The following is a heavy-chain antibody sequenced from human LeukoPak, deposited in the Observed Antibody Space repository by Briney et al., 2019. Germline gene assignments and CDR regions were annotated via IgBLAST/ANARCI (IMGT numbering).Heavy chain of an antibody. D-gene: IGHD3-10*01. CDR2: ISSSSSYI. V-gene: IGHV3-21*01. Sequence: NPGGSLRLSCAASGFTFSSYSMNWVHQAPGKGLEWVSSISSSSSYIYYADSVKGRFTISRDNAKNSLYLQMNSLRAEDTAVYYCARDHKKTYYYGSGSYPSGYWGQGTLVTVSS. CDR3: ARDHKKTYYYGSGSYPSGY. CDR1: GFTFSSYS. J-gene: IGHJ4*02.